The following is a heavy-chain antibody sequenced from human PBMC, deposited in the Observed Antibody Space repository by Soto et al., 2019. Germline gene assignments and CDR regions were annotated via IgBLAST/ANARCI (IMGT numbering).Heavy chain of an antibody. Sequence: ASVKVSCKASGYTFTSYAMHWVRQAPGQRLEWMGWINAGNGNTKYSQKFQGRVTITRNTSISTAYMELSSLRSEDTAVYYCARRRINYYYMAVWGKGTTVTVSS. J-gene: IGHJ6*03. V-gene: IGHV1-3*01. CDR1: GYTFTSYA. CDR3: ARRRINYYYMAV. CDR2: INAGNGNT.